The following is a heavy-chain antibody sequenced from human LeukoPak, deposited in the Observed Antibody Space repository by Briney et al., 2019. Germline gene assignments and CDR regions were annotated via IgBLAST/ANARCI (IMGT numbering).Heavy chain of an antibody. Sequence: PSDTLSLTCAVSGYSISSRNWWGWFRQPPGKGLEWIGYIDFSGSTSYSPSLKSRVTVSVDTSENQFSLELRSVTAFDTAVYFCARCRGIPATSAFDIWGQGTMVTVSS. CDR1: GYSISSRNW. J-gene: IGHJ3*02. V-gene: IGHV4-28*06. D-gene: IGHD1-7*01. CDR3: ARCRGIPATSAFDI. CDR2: IDFSGST.